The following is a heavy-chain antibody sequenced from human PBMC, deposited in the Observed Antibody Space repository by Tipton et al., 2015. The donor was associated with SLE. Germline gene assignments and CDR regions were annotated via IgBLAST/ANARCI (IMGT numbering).Heavy chain of an antibody. V-gene: IGHV3-48*01. D-gene: IGHD6-19*01. CDR2: ISSSSTI. CDR3: ASGYSSGWYRKYLDL. CDR1: GFTFSSYS. Sequence: SLRLSCAASGFTFSSYSMNWVRQAPGKGLEWVSYISSSSTIYYADSVKGRFTISRDNAKNSLYLQMNSLRAEDTAVYYCASGYSSGWYRKYLDLWGRGTLVTVSS. J-gene: IGHJ2*01.